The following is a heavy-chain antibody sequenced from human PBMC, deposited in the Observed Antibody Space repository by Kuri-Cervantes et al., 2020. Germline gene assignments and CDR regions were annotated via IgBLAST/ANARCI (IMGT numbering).Heavy chain of an antibody. D-gene: IGHD5-24*01. CDR2: IYYSGST. Sequence: SETLSLTCTVSGGSISSSSYYWGWIRQPPGKGLEWIGSIYYSGSTYYNPSLKSRVTISVDTSKNQFSLKLSSVTAADTAVYYCARCGRRDGYNFDYWGQETLVTVSS. V-gene: IGHV4-39*01. CDR3: ARCGRRDGYNFDY. CDR1: GGSISSSSYY. J-gene: IGHJ4*02.